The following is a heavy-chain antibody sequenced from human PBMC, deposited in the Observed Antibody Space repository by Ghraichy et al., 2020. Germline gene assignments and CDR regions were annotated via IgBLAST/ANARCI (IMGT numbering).Heavy chain of an antibody. CDR2: ISNSGST. CDR3: ARRNRNAASFDI. J-gene: IGHJ3*02. Sequence: SETLSLTCTVSGGSISSGNDYWSWIRQPPGTGLDWIGYISNSGSTYYNPSLKSRVTISVDTSKNHFSLKLSSVTAADTAVYYCARRNRNAASFDIWGQGTMVTVSS. CDR1: GGSISSGNDY. V-gene: IGHV4-30-4*01.